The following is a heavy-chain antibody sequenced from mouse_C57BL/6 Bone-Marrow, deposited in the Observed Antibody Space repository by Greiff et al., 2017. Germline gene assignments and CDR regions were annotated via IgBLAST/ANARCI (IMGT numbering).Heavy chain of an antibody. D-gene: IGHD6-1*01. CDR3: ARWGLTDYFDY. CDR2: ISNGGGST. V-gene: IGHV5-12*01. J-gene: IGHJ2*01. CDR1: GFTFSDYY. Sequence: DVHLVESGGGLVQPGGSLKLSCAASGFTFSDYYMYWVRQTPEKRLEWVAYISNGGGSTYYPDTVKGRFTISRDNAKNTLYLQMSRLKSEDTAMYYCARWGLTDYFDYWGQGTTLTVSS.